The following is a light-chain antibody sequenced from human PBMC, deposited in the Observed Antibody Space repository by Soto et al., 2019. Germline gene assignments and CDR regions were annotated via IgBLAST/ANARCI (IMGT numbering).Light chain of an antibody. V-gene: IGKV3-20*01. CDR3: QDFNSPQWT. CDR1: QRASRQY. J-gene: IGKJ1*01. Sequence: VLTQSPDTLSLSRGDGATLSCRANQRASRQYLSWYQQRRGEPPRLLIYSVSMRANGIPYRFSGSGSGSEFTLTINRLEPEDFAVYYCQDFNSPQWTFGQGTKM. CDR2: SVS.